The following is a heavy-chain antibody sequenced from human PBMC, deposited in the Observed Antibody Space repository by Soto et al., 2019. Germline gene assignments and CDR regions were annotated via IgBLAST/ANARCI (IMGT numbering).Heavy chain of an antibody. J-gene: IGHJ5*02. CDR2: ITGNSRYI. D-gene: IGHD4-17*01. CDR3: ARDFYGDYGWFDP. V-gene: IGHV3-21*01. Sequence: PGGSLRLSCAASGFIFSTYSMNWVRQAPGKGLEWVSSITGNSRYIYYGDSVKGRFTISRDSAKNPLYLQMNSLRAEDTAVYYCARDFYGDYGWFDPWGQGTLVTVSS. CDR1: GFIFSTYS.